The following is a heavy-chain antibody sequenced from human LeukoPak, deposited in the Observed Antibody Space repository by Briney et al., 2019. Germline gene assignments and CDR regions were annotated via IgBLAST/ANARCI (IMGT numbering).Heavy chain of an antibody. J-gene: IGHJ5*02. D-gene: IGHD3-9*01. V-gene: IGHV4-59*01. Sequence: SETLSLTCTVSGGSISSYYWSCIRQPPGKGLEWIGYIYYSGSTNFNPSLKSRVTISVDTSKNQFSLKLSSVTAADTAVYYCAGGSVDILTGYKEGWFDPWGQGTLVTVSS. CDR1: GGSISSYY. CDR2: IYYSGST. CDR3: AGGSVDILTGYKEGWFDP.